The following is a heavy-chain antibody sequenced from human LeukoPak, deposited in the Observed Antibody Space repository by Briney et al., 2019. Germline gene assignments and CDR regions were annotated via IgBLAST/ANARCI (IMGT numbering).Heavy chain of an antibody. Sequence: PSETLSLTCTVSGGSISSYYWSWIRQPPGKGLEWIGYIYYSGSTNYNPSLKSRVTISVDRSKNQFSLKLSSVTAVDTAVYYCATAGYYYDSSGPDYWGQGTLVTVSS. CDR2: IYYSGST. D-gene: IGHD3-22*01. J-gene: IGHJ4*02. CDR3: ATAGYYYDSSGPDY. CDR1: GGSISSYY. V-gene: IGHV4-59*12.